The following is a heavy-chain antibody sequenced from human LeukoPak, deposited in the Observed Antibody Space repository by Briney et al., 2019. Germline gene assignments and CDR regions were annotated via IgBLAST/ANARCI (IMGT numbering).Heavy chain of an antibody. D-gene: IGHD6-13*01. CDR3: ATSGSWYFFDY. CDR1: GFTFSTYT. V-gene: IGHV3-23*01. CDR2: ISGSGGSR. Sequence: GGSLRLSCAASGFTFSTYTVSWVRQAPGKGLEWVSIISGSGGSRYYADSVKGRFTISRDNSKNTLYLQMNSLRVEDTAVYYCATSGSWYFFDYWGQGTLVIVSS. J-gene: IGHJ4*02.